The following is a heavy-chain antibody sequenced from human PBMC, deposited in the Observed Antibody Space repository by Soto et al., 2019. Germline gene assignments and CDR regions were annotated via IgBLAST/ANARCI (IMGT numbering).Heavy chain of an antibody. CDR3: ARASSKRFHFDS. J-gene: IGHJ4*02. D-gene: IGHD3-16*02. Sequence: SETLSLTCTVSGGSIGSGDSFWSWIRQHPGRGLEWIGNIYYSGTSFYNPSLMSRVQISVDTSQDQLYLRLTSLTAADTAIYYCARASSKRFHFDSWGQGTLVTVSS. CDR1: GGSIGSGDSF. CDR2: IYYSGTS. V-gene: IGHV4-31*03.